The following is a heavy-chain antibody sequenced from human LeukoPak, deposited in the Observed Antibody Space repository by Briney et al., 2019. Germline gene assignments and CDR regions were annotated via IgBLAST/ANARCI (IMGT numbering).Heavy chain of an antibody. J-gene: IGHJ4*02. CDR2: INHSGST. CDR1: GGSFSGYY. V-gene: IGHV4-34*01. CDR3: ARGLNIVLMVYAFDY. Sequence: SETLSLTCAVYGGSFSGYYWSWLRQPPGKGLEWLGEINHSGSTNYNPSLKSRVTISVDTSKNQFSLKLSSVTAADTAVYYCARGLNIVLMVYAFDYWGQGTLVTVSS. D-gene: IGHD2-8*01.